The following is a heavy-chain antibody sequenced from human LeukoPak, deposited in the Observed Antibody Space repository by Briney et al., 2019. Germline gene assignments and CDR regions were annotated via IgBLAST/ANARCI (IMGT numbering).Heavy chain of an antibody. Sequence: ETSETLSLTCTVSGASISRDYWTWLRQPPGKGLEWVGYIYNGGSTTYSPSLNSRVTISLDTSNNQVSLRLSSVTAADTAVYYCARVYYDSSGYYYDYWGQGTLVTVSS. CDR3: ARVYYDSSGYYYDY. J-gene: IGHJ4*02. D-gene: IGHD3-22*01. CDR1: GASISRDY. V-gene: IGHV4-59*01. CDR2: IYNGGST.